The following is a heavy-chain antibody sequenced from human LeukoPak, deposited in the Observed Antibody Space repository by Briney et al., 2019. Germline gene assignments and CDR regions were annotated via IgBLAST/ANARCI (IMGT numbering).Heavy chain of an antibody. CDR2: VYYSGST. CDR1: GGSISSYY. V-gene: IGHV4-59*01. J-gene: IGHJ3*01. CDR3: ARGTREMATIL. D-gene: IGHD5-24*01. Sequence: SETLSLTCTVSGGSISSYYWSWIRQPPGKGLEWIGYVYYSGSTNCNPSLKSRVTISVDTSKNQFSLKLSSVTAADTAVYYCARGTREMATILWGQGTMVTVSS.